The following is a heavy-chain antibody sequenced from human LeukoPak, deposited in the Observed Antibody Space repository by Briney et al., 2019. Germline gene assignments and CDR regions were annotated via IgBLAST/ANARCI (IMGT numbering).Heavy chain of an antibody. CDR3: AREMSDTVTWGWYFDL. D-gene: IGHD4-17*01. J-gene: IGHJ2*01. CDR2: IGTKGDT. V-gene: IGHV3-13*01. Sequence: HAGRSLRLSCAASGLSFSSYDMHWVRQATGKGLEWVSAIGTKGDTYYSDSVRGRFTISRENGKNSLYLQMNSLRAGDTAVYYCAREMSDTVTWGWYFDLWGRGTLVTVSS. CDR1: GLSFSSYD.